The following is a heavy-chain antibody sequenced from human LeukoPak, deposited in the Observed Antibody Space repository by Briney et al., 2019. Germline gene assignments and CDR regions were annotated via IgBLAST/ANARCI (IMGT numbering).Heavy chain of an antibody. V-gene: IGHV4-59*01. J-gene: IGHJ4*02. CDR3: ARAANYYGSGSYYKAFDY. CDR2: IYYSGST. CDR1: GGSIRSYY. Sequence: SETLSLTCTVSGGSIRSYYWSWIRQPPGKGLEWIGYIYYSGSTNYNPSLKSRVTISVDTSKNQFSLKLSSVTAADTAVYYCARAANYYGSGSYYKAFDYWGQGTLVTVSS. D-gene: IGHD3-10*01.